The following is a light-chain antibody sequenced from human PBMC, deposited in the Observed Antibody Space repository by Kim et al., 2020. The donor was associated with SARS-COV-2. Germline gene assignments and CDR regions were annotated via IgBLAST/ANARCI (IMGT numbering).Light chain of an antibody. CDR1: SSNSEGNT. V-gene: IGLV1-44*01. CDR3: AAWDDSLNGPV. CDR2: SNN. Sequence: GHRVTVSCSRSSSNSEGNTVNWYPQLPGTAPKRLIYSNNQRPSGVPDRFSGSKSGTSASLAISGLQSEDEADYYCAAWDDSLNGPVFGGGTQLTVL. J-gene: IGLJ2*01.